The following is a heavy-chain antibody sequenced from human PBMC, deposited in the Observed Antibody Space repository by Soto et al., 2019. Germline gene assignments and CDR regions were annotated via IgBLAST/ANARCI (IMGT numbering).Heavy chain of an antibody. V-gene: IGHV1-69*08. CDR2: IIPILGIA. J-gene: IGHJ4*02. D-gene: IGHD6-6*01. Sequence: QVQLVQSGSEVKKPGSSVKVSCKASGDTFSSYTISWVRQAPGQGLEWMGRIIPILGIASYAQKFQGRVTITANKSTTKAYMELSSLRSEDTAVYYCAREGSSSSMPFDYWGQGTLVTVSS. CDR3: AREGSSSSMPFDY. CDR1: GDTFSSYT.